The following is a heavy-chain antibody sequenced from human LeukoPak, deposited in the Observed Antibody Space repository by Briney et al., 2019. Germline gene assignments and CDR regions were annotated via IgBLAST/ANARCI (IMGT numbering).Heavy chain of an antibody. V-gene: IGHV1-18*01. J-gene: IGHJ3*02. CDR3: ARDVGGELGMFQVAFDI. CDR1: GYTFTSYG. D-gene: IGHD3-16*01. Sequence: GASGKVSCKASGYTFTSYGISWARQAPGQGLEWMGWISAYDGNTNSEQKLQGRVTMPTDTSRSTGNMELRSLRSDDTAVYYCARDVGGELGMFQVAFDIWGQGTMVTVSS. CDR2: ISAYDGNT.